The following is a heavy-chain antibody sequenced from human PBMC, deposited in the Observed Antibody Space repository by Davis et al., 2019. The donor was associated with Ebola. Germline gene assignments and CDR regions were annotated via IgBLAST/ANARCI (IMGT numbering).Heavy chain of an antibody. CDR3: ARDHRFLEWLLFDY. CDR2: IKQDGSEK. D-gene: IGHD3-3*01. CDR1: GFTFSSYW. J-gene: IGHJ4*02. Sequence: GGSLRLSCAASGFTFSSYWMNWVRQAPGKGLEWVANIKQDGSEKYYVDSVKGRFTISRDNAKNSLYLQMNSLRAEDTAVYYCARDHRFLEWLLFDYWGQGTLVTVSS. V-gene: IGHV3-7*03.